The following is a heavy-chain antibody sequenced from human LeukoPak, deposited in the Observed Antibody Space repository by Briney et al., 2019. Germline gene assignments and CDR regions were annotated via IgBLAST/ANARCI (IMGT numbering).Heavy chain of an antibody. CDR3: ARVGAYCTSNSCLDY. Sequence: ASVKVSCKASGYTFTNYGISWVRQAPGQGLEWMGWISAYNGNTNYAQKLQGRVTMTTDTSTSTAYMELRSLTSDDTAVYYCARVGAYCTSNSCLDYWGQGTLVTVSS. CDR2: ISAYNGNT. J-gene: IGHJ4*02. CDR1: GYTFTNYG. D-gene: IGHD2-2*01. V-gene: IGHV1-18*01.